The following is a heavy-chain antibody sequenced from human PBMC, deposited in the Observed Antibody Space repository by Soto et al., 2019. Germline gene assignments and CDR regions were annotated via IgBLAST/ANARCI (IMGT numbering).Heavy chain of an antibody. CDR1: GFTFSSYG. Sequence: QVQLVESGGGVVQPGRSLRLSCAASGFTFSSYGMHWVRQAPGKGLEWVAVISYDGSNKYYADSVKGRFTISRDNSKNPLYLQMNSLRAEDTAVYYCAKEVLRFLERDYFDYWGQGTLVTVSS. CDR3: AKEVLRFLERDYFDY. CDR2: ISYDGSNK. J-gene: IGHJ4*02. V-gene: IGHV3-30*18. D-gene: IGHD3-3*01.